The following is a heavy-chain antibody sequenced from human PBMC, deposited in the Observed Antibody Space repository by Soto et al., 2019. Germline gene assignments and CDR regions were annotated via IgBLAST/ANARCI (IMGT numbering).Heavy chain of an antibody. CDR2: ISPDGTAK. Sequence: EAQLVESGGGLVQPGGSLRLSCVASGVTFSNYWMNWVRQTPGKGLEWVANISPDGTAKANVDSVKGLFTVSSDNAKNSFYLQMNSLRAEDTAVYFFAAWDMSNPGGQGTVVTVSS. V-gene: IGHV3-7*01. J-gene: IGHJ4*02. D-gene: IGHD1-26*01. CDR1: GVTFSNYW. CDR3: AAWDMSNP.